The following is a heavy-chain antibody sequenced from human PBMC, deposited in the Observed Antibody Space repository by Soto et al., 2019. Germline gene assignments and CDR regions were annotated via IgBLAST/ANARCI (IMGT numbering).Heavy chain of an antibody. CDR1: GFAFSSYW. J-gene: IGHJ5*02. V-gene: IGHV3-74*01. D-gene: IGHD6-19*01. CDR3: IKASTVTGVGGYR. CDR2: ISSDGRNT. Sequence: EVQLVESGGGLVQPGGSLRLPCAASGFAFSSYWMQWVRQAPGKGPVWVSRISSDGRNTTYADFVKGRFTISRDNAENTLHLQMTSLTDADTAVYYCIKASTVTGVGGYRWGQGTLVTVSS.